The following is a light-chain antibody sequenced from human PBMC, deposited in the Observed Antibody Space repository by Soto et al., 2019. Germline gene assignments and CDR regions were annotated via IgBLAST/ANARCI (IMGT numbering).Light chain of an antibody. CDR2: SNT. CDR3: QSYESGVAGSV. J-gene: IGLJ1*01. V-gene: IGLV1-40*01. Sequence: LLTHPASGSGAPGHTVTISCTGSSSNIGAGFDVHWYQQLPGTAPKLVLYSNTARPSGVPDRFSGSRSGSSASLAITGLQAEDEADYYCQSYESGVAGSVFGTGTKGTVL. CDR1: SSNIGAGFD.